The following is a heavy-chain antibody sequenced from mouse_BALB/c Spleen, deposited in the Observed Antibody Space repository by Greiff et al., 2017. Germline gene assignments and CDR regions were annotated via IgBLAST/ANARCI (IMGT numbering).Heavy chain of an antibody. D-gene: IGHD2-14*01. Sequence: EVQLQQSGPELVKPGASVKMSCKASGYTFTDYYMDWVKQSHGESFEWIGRVNPYNGGTFYNQKFKGKATLTVDKSSSTAYMQLNSLTSEDSAVYYCARNYRYLDYWGQGTTLTVSS. CDR3: ARNYRYLDY. V-gene: IGHV1-19*01. CDR2: VNPYNGGT. CDR1: GYTFTDYY. J-gene: IGHJ2*01.